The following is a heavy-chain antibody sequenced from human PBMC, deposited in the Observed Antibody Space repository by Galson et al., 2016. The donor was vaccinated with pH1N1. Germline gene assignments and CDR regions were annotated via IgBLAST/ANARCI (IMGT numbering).Heavy chain of an antibody. CDR1: GYSVTRYY. CDR2: IDPSDGAT. V-gene: IGHV1-46*01. J-gene: IGHJ4*02. Sequence: SVKVSCKAAGYSVTRYYMHWVRQAPGQGLEWMGIIDPSDGATTYSEKFQGRISLIRDTSTNSVYMELTTLRPDDSATYFCARRYFLDYWGQGTLVTVSS. CDR3: ARRYFLDY.